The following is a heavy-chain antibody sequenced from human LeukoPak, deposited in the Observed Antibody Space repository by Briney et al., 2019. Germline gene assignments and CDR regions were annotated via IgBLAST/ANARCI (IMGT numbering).Heavy chain of an antibody. Sequence: GGSLRLSCAASGFTFSSYSMNWVRQAPGKGLEWVSSISSSSSYIYYADSVKGRFTISRDNAKNSLYLQMNSLRAEDTAVYYCARDGKGNSYPLTYWGQGTLVTVSS. CDR3: ARDGKGNSYPLTY. D-gene: IGHD5-18*01. J-gene: IGHJ4*02. CDR2: ISSSSSYI. CDR1: GFTFSSYS. V-gene: IGHV3-21*01.